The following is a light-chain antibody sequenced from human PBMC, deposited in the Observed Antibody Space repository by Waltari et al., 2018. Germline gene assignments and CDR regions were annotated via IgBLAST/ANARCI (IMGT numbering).Light chain of an antibody. CDR3: QHFGSSPYT. CDR1: QSVASSY. CDR2: GAS. J-gene: IGKJ2*01. Sequence: EIVLTQSPGTLSLSPRERATLPCRASQSVASSYLAWYQQKPGHAPSLLIYGASSRATGIPDRFSGSGSGTDFTLTISRLEPEDFAVYYCQHFGSSPYTFGQGTKLEIK. V-gene: IGKV3-20*01.